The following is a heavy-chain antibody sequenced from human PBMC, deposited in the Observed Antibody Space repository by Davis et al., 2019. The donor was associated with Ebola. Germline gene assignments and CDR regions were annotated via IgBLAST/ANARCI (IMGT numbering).Heavy chain of an antibody. Sequence: PGGSLRLSCEASGFTFSNFAMNWVRQAPGKGLEWVSAISGVGYNTYYADSVKGRFTISRENSKNTLYLQMNSLSADDTAVYYCATCGFCVSTSGFDYWGQGTLVTVSS. D-gene: IGHD2-2*01. CDR2: ISGVGYNT. J-gene: IGHJ4*02. V-gene: IGHV3-23*01. CDR3: ATCGFCVSTSGFDY. CDR1: GFTFSNFA.